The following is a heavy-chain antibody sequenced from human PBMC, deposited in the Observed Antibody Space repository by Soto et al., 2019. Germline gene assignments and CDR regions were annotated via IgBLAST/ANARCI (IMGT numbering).Heavy chain of an antibody. CDR1: GGTFSSYA. V-gene: IGHV1-69*06. J-gene: IGHJ6*02. CDR2: IIPIFGTA. CDR3: ARGDPSYSSGGYGYYYGMDV. D-gene: IGHD6-19*01. Sequence: SVKVSCKASGGTFSSYAISWVRQAPGQGLEWMGGIIPIFGTANYAQKFQGRVTITADKSTRTAYMELSSLRSEDTAVYYCARGDPSYSSGGYGYYYGMDVWGQGTTVSVSS.